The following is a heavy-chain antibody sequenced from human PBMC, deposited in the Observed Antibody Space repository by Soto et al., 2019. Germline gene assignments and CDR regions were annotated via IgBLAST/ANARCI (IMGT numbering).Heavy chain of an antibody. CDR2: IYPGDSDT. J-gene: IGHJ6*02. Sequence: GESLKISCKGSGYSLTSYWIGWVRQMPGKGLEWMGIIYPGDSDTRYSPSFQGQVTISADKSISTAYLQWSSVTAADTAVYYCARGLGYCSSTSCPTHYYYGMDVWGQGTTVTVSS. V-gene: IGHV5-51*01. CDR1: GYSLTSYW. CDR3: ARGLGYCSSTSCPTHYYYGMDV. D-gene: IGHD2-2*01.